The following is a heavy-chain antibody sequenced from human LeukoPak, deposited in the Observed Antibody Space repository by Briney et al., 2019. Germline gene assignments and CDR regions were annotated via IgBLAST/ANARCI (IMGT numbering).Heavy chain of an antibody. J-gene: IGHJ4*02. CDR3: ARGYCSGGSCYWSSGSYFDY. D-gene: IGHD2-15*01. Sequence: PSETLSLTCAVYGGSFSGYYWSWIRQPPGKGLEWIGEINHSGSTNYNPSLKSRVTISVDTSKNQFSLKLSSVTAADTAVYYCARGYCSGGSCYWSSGSYFDYWGQGTLVTVSS. CDR1: GGSFSGYY. V-gene: IGHV4-34*01. CDR2: INHSGST.